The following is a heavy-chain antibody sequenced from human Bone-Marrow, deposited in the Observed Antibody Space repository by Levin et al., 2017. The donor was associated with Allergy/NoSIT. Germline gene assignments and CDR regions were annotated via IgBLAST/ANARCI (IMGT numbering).Heavy chain of an antibody. Sequence: GESLKISCKASGYTFTGYYMHWVRQAPGQGLEWMGWINPNSGGTNYAQKFQGRVTMTRDTSISTAYMELSRLRSDDTAVYYCARAPSSWYLRWFDPWGQGTLVTVSS. CDR1: GYTFTGYY. D-gene: IGHD6-13*01. CDR3: ARAPSSWYLRWFDP. V-gene: IGHV1-2*02. CDR2: INPNSGGT. J-gene: IGHJ5*02.